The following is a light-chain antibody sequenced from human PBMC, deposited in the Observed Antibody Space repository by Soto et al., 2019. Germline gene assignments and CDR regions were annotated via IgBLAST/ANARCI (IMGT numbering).Light chain of an antibody. CDR2: AES. CDR3: QQSFSTPRT. Sequence: DIQMTQSPSSLSASVGDRVTITCRASQSVSNYLNWYQQKPGKAPKLLIYAESSLQTGVPSRFSATCSGTDFPLTISSLQPEDFATYYCQQSFSTPRTFGPWTKV. V-gene: IGKV1-39*01. CDR1: QSVSNY. J-gene: IGKJ3*01.